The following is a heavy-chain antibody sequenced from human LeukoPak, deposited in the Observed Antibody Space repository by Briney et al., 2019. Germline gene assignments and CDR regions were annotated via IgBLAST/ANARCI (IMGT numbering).Heavy chain of an antibody. Sequence: GGSLRLSCAASGFTFDDYAMHWVRQAPGKGLEWVSGISWNSGGIGYADSVKGRFTISRDNAKNSLYLQMNSLRAEDTALYYCAKVATMIVVGPIDYWGQGTPVTVSS. CDR1: GFTFDDYA. V-gene: IGHV3-9*01. CDR2: ISWNSGGI. CDR3: AKVATMIVVGPIDY. D-gene: IGHD3-22*01. J-gene: IGHJ4*02.